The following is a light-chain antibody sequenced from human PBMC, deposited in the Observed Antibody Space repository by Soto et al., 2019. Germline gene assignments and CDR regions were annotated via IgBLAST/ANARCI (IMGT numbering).Light chain of an antibody. CDR2: ECF. CDR3: CSHAGINTYV. V-gene: IGLV2-23*01. CDR1: SSDVGSGNV. J-gene: IGLJ1*01. Sequence: QSALTQSGSLSWAPRQSIPISCTGTSSDVGSGNVGSWYQNYPGKAPQITIYECFTRPSGVSSRFSGSKSGNTASLTISGLQAEDEAESYCCSHAGINTYVFGTGTKLTVL.